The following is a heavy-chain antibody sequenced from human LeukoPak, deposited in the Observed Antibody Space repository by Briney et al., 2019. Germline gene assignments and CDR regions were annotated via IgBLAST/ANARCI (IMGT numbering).Heavy chain of an antibody. Sequence: GGSLRLSCTVSGFPFSAYDIHWVRQAPGKGLEWVAVISYDGTKKNYADPVKGRFTISRDKSKNTLFLQMNSLRAADTAVCYCAKGLRGYSGYDSYFDYWGQGTLVTVSS. CDR2: ISYDGTKK. D-gene: IGHD5-12*01. CDR1: GFPFSAYD. CDR3: AKGLRGYSGYDSYFDY. J-gene: IGHJ4*02. V-gene: IGHV3-30*18.